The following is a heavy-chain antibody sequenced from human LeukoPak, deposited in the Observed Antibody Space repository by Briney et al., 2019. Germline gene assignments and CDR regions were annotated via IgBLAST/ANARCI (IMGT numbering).Heavy chain of an antibody. J-gene: IGHJ4*02. CDR2: IKQDGSQR. D-gene: IGHD6-6*01. V-gene: IGHV3-7*01. CDR3: ARRGGSSSRRSPIDY. Sequence: SGRSLRLSCTASGFTFSDYWMTWVRQAPGKGPEWVANIKQDGSQRYYVDSVRGRFTISRDNAKNSLFLQMNGLRAEDTAAYYCARRGGSSSRRSPIDYWGQGTLVTVSS. CDR1: GFTFSDYW.